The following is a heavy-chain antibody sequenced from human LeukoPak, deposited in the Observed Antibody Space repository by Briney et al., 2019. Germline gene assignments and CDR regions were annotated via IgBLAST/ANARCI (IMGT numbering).Heavy chain of an antibody. D-gene: IGHD6-19*01. Sequence: SETLSLTCIVSGGSISSYYWSWIRQPPGKGLEWIGYIYHSGSTYYNPSLKSRVTISVDTSKNQFSLKLSSVTAADTAVYYCARQYSSGWYRLPYYFDYWGQGTLVTVSS. CDR3: ARQYSSGWYRLPYYFDY. CDR1: GGSISSYY. V-gene: IGHV4-59*08. CDR2: IYHSGST. J-gene: IGHJ4*02.